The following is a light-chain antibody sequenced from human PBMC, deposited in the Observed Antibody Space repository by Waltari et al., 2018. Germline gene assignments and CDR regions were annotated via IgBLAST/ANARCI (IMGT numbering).Light chain of an antibody. CDR1: SRDIGRYNY. J-gene: IGLJ2*01. CDR2: EFL. CDR3: SSYTNSGNVV. V-gene: IGLV2-14*01. Sequence: QSALTQPASVSGSPGQAITISCTGTSRDIGRYNYVSWYQQHPGKAPKRVISEFLNRPAGVSKRVSGSKAGNTAALTSAGLQAEDGAHYYCSSYTNSGNVVFGGGTKLTVL.